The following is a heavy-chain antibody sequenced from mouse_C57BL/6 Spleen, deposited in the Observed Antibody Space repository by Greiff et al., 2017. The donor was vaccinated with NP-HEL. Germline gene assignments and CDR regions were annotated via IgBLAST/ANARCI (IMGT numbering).Heavy chain of an antibody. J-gene: IGHJ4*01. D-gene: IGHD2-12*01. CDR2: IDPSDSYT. V-gene: IGHV1-50*01. Sequence: QVQLQQPGAELVKPGASVKLSCKASGYTFTSYWMQWVKQRPGQGLEWIGEIDPSDSYTNYNQKFKGKATLTVDTSSSTAYMQLSSLTSEDSAVYYCARGDDPGGAMDYWGQGTSVTVSS. CDR1: GYTFTSYW. CDR3: ARGDDPGGAMDY.